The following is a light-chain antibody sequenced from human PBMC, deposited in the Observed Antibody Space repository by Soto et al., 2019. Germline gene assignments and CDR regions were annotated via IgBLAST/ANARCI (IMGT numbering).Light chain of an antibody. J-gene: IGLJ1*01. Sequence: QSALTQPPSASGSPGQSVTISCSGTKNDIGVYDFVSWYQHHPGKAPRLIIYEVVQRPSGVPDRFSGSKFGNTASLTISGLQAEDEADYSCCSFAGSYTYVFGTGTKLTVL. CDR3: CSFAGSYTYV. V-gene: IGLV2-8*01. CDR1: KNDIGVYDF. CDR2: EVV.